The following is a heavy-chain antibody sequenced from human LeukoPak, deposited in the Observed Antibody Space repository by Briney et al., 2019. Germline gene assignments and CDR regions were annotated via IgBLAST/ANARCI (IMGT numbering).Heavy chain of an antibody. V-gene: IGHV1-3*01. CDR3: ARAARDGYEFDY. D-gene: IGHD5-24*01. CDR2: INAGNGNT. J-gene: IGHJ4*02. Sequence: ASVTVSCTASGYTFTSYAMHWVRQAPGQRLEWMGWINAGNGNTKYSLKFQGRVTITRDTSAGTAYMELSSLRSEDTAVYYCARAARDGYEFDYWGQGTLVTVSS. CDR1: GYTFTSYA.